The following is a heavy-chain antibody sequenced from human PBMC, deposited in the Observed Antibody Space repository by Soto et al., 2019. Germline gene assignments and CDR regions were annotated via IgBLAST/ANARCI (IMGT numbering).Heavy chain of an antibody. Sequence: EVQLLESGGGLVQPGGSLRLSCAASGFTFSSYAMSWVRQAPGKGLEWVSAISGSGGSTYYADSVKGRFTISRDNSKNTLYLQMNSLRAEDTAVYYCAKAPHPMIVVAILFDHWGQGTLVTVSS. CDR2: ISGSGGST. CDR1: GFTFSSYA. D-gene: IGHD3-22*01. J-gene: IGHJ4*02. CDR3: AKAPHPMIVVAILFDH. V-gene: IGHV3-23*01.